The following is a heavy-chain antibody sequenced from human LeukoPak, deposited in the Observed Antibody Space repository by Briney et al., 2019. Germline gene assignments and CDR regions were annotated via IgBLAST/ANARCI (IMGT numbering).Heavy chain of an antibody. Sequence: PSQTLSLTCTVSGGSISSGGYYWSWIRQHPGKGLEGIGYIYYSGSTYYNPSLKSRVPISVATSKNQFSLKLSSVTAADTAVYYCARTGSIAARPSPVSYGGTDYFDYWGQGTLVTVSS. CDR3: ARTGSIAARPSPVSYGGTDYFDY. CDR1: GGSISSGGYY. V-gene: IGHV4-31*03. D-gene: IGHD6-6*01. CDR2: IYYSGST. J-gene: IGHJ4*02.